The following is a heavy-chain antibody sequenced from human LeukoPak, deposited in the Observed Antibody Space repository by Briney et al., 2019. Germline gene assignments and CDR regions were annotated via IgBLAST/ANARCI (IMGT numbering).Heavy chain of an antibody. Sequence: PGRSLRLSCAASGFTFSSFVMHWVRQAPGKGLEWVAVISKDGIDKYYVDSVKDRFAISRDNSRITLYLQMNSLRDEGTAVYFCAKESCTMTNCLVDWGQGTLVTVSS. CDR1: GFTFSSFV. CDR3: AKESCTMTNCLVD. D-gene: IGHD2-8*01. V-gene: IGHV3-30*18. J-gene: IGHJ4*02. CDR2: ISKDGIDK.